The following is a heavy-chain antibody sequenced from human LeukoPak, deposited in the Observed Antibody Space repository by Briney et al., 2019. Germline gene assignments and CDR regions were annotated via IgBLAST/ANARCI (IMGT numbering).Heavy chain of an antibody. Sequence: SETLSLTCAVSGGSISSSNRWSWVRQPPGKGLEWIGEIYHSGSTNYNPSLKSRVTISVDKSKNQFSLKLSSVTAADTAVYYCAREGNNYYGSGSYSPLDIWGQGTMVTVSS. V-gene: IGHV4-4*02. CDR3: AREGNNYYGSGSYSPLDI. J-gene: IGHJ3*02. CDR2: IYHSGST. CDR1: GGSISSSNR. D-gene: IGHD3-10*01.